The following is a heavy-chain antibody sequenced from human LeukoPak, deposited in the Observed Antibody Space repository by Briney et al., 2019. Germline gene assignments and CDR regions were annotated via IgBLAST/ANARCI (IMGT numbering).Heavy chain of an antibody. V-gene: IGHV1-69*13. CDR2: IIPIFGTA. CDR1: GGTFSSYA. J-gene: IGHJ5*02. CDR3: ARGSRVVVVPAAIGWFDP. D-gene: IGHD2-2*02. Sequence: ASVKVSCKASGGTFSSYAISWVRQAPGQGLEWMGGIIPIFGTANYAQKFQGRVTITADESTSTAYMELSSLRSEDTAVYYCARGSRVVVVPAAIGWFDPWGQGALVTVSS.